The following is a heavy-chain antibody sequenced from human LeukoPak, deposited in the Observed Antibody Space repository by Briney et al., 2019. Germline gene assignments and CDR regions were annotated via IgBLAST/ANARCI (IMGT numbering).Heavy chain of an antibody. V-gene: IGHV3-30*02. Sequence: GGSLRLSCAASGFTFSGYGMHWVRQAPGKGLEWVAFIRYHGSNKYYADSVKGRFTISRDNSKNTLYLQMNSLRAEDTAVYYCAIASLTLTIYSPLDFWGQGTLVTVSS. CDR1: GFTFSGYG. CDR3: AIASLTLTIYSPLDF. D-gene: IGHD4-17*01. CDR2: IRYHGSNK. J-gene: IGHJ4*02.